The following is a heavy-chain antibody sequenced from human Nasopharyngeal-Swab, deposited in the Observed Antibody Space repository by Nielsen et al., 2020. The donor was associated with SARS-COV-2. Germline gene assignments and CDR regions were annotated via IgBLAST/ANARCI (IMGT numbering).Heavy chain of an antibody. CDR2: ISYDGSNK. Sequence: SCKASGFTFSSYGMHWVRQAPGKGLEWVAVISYDGSNKYYADSVKGRFTISRDNSKNTLYLQMNSLRAEDTAVYYCARSRDYYDSSGYYFEYFQHWGQGTLVTVSS. J-gene: IGHJ1*01. V-gene: IGHV3-30*19. CDR1: GFTFSSYG. CDR3: ARSRDYYDSSGYYFEYFQH. D-gene: IGHD3-22*01.